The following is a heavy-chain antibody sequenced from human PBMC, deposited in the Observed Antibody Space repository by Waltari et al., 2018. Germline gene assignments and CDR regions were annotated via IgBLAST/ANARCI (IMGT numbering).Heavy chain of an antibody. D-gene: IGHD3-22*01. Sequence: QVQLVESGGGVVQPGGSLGLSCAASGFTFSNNGIHWVRQAPGKGLEWVAFIWSDETNKHYADSVQGRFTISRDNSKNTVFLQMNSLRTEDTAVYYCAKGPDSSGYYSNWFDPWGQGILVTVSS. CDR2: IWSDETNK. J-gene: IGHJ5*02. CDR1: GFTFSNNG. CDR3: AKGPDSSGYYSNWFDP. V-gene: IGHV3-30*02.